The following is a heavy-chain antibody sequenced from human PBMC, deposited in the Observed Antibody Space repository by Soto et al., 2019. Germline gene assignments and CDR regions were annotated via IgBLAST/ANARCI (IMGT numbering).Heavy chain of an antibody. D-gene: IGHD3-10*01. V-gene: IGHV3-30*18. CDR3: AKNYYGSGSFYGMDV. J-gene: IGHJ6*02. CDR1: GFTFSSYG. CDR2: ISYDGSNK. Sequence: GGSLRLSCAASGFTFSSYGMHWVRQAPGKGLEWVAVISYDGSNKYYADSVKGRFTISRDNSKNTLYQQMNSLRAEDTAVYYCAKNYYGSGSFYGMDVWGQGTTVTVSS.